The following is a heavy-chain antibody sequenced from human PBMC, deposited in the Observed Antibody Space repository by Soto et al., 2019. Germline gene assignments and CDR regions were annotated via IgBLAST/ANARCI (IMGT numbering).Heavy chain of an antibody. Sequence: SGGSLRLSCAASEFSFSDYGMHWVRQAPGKGLEWVAVISYEGTAKYYADSVKGRFTISRDNSKNTLFLQMNNLRSEDTAVYYCAKGASYRMFDYWGQGTLVTVSS. CDR1: EFSFSDYG. CDR3: AKGASYRMFDY. J-gene: IGHJ4*02. D-gene: IGHD1-26*01. CDR2: ISYEGTAK. V-gene: IGHV3-30*18.